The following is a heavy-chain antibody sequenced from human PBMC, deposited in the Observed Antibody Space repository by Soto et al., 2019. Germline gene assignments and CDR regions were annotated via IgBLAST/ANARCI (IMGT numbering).Heavy chain of an antibody. Sequence: SSETLSLTWTVSGGSISSYYWSWIRQPPGKGLEWIGYIYYSGSTNYNPSLKSRVTISVDTSKNQFSLKLSSVTAADTAVYYCARRSGGNFDYRGQGTLVTVSS. CDR3: ARRSGGNFDY. CDR1: GGSISSYY. J-gene: IGHJ4*02. D-gene: IGHD2-15*01. CDR2: IYYSGST. V-gene: IGHV4-59*01.